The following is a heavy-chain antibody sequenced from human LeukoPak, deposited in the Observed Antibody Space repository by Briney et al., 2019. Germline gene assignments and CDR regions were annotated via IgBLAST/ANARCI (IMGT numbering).Heavy chain of an antibody. V-gene: IGHV3-11*04. J-gene: IGHJ4*02. CDR1: GFTFSDYY. CDR2: ISSSGSTI. D-gene: IGHD3-3*01. Sequence: GGSLRLSCAASGFTFSDYYMSWIRQAPGKGLEWVSYISSSGSTIYYADSVKGRFTISRDNAKNSLYLQMNSLRAEDTAVYYCASHDYYYDFWSGYYRPSYFDYWGQGTLVTVSS. CDR3: ASHDYYYDFWSGYYRPSYFDY.